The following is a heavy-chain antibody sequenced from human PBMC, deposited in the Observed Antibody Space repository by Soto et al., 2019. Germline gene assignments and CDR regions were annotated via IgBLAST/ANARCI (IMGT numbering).Heavy chain of an antibody. CDR3: ARTAAAGKYYYGMDV. Sequence: PGESLKISCKGSGYSLTSYWIGWVRQVPGKGLESMGIIYPGDSDTRYSPSFQGQVTISADKSISTAYLQWSSLKASDTAMYYCARTAAAGKYYYGMDVWGQGATVTVSS. D-gene: IGHD6-13*01. CDR1: GYSLTSYW. V-gene: IGHV5-51*01. CDR2: IYPGDSDT. J-gene: IGHJ6*02.